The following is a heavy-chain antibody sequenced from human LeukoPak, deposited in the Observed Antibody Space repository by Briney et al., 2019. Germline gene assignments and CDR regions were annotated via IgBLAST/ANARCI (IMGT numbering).Heavy chain of an antibody. CDR2: IYYSGST. CDR3: ARLLPGIAVTAHSGQFFQH. J-gene: IGHJ1*01. D-gene: IGHD6-19*01. CDR1: GGSISSSSYY. Sequence: KSSETLSLTCKVSGGSISSSSYYWGWIRQPPGKGLEWIGSIYYSGSTYYSPSPKSRVTISVDTSKNQFSLKLSSVTAADTAVYYCARLLPGIAVTAHSGQFFQHWGQGTLVTVSS. V-gene: IGHV4-39*01.